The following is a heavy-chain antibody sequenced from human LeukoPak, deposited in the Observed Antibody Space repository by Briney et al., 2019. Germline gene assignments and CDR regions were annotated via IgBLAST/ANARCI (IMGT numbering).Heavy chain of an antibody. D-gene: IGHD5-12*01. J-gene: IGHJ6*02. CDR1: GYTFTGYY. CDR2: INPNSGGT. V-gene: IGHV1-2*02. Sequence: ASVTVSCKASGYTFTGYYMHWVRQAPGQGLAWLGWINPNSGGTNYAQKFQGRVTMTRDTSISTAYMELSRLRSDDTAVYYCARGPATTKTYYYYGMDVWGQGTTVTVSS. CDR3: ARGPATTKTYYYYGMDV.